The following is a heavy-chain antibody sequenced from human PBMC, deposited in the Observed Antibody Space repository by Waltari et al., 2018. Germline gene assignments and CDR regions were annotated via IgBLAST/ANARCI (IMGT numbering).Heavy chain of an antibody. J-gene: IGHJ4*02. Sequence: EVNLLEAGGAVVRPGGSLRLSCKVSGFKYDDYSMSWVRQVPGKGLEGVAVMDWNGEGTAYSDSVNGRFTISRDNARNSLFLQMDSLRVDDTALYHCVKDEGYFDSAGHFDFWGQGTPVTVSS. V-gene: IGHV3-20*01. CDR2: MDWNGEGT. D-gene: IGHD1-26*01. CDR1: GFKYDDYS. CDR3: VKDEGYFDSAGHFDF.